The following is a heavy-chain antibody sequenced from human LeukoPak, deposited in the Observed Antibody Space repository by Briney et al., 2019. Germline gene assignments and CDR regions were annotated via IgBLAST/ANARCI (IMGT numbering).Heavy chain of an antibody. V-gene: IGHV3-7*01. Sequence: GGSLRLSCAASEFTFSSYWMSWVRQAPGKGLEWVANIKQDGSEKYYVDSVKGRFTISRDNAKNSLYLQMNSLRAEDTAVYYCARDLGPGQYYYYYIDVWGKGTTVTVPS. CDR3: ARDLGPGQYYYYYIDV. J-gene: IGHJ6*03. CDR1: EFTFSSYW. CDR2: IKQDGSEK.